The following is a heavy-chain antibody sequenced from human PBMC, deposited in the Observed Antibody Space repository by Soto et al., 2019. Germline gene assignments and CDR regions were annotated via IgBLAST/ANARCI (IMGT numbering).Heavy chain of an antibody. V-gene: IGHV3-48*03. D-gene: IGHD6-13*01. J-gene: IGHJ4*02. Sequence: PGGSLRLSCAASGFTFSSYEMNWVRQAPGKGLEWVSYISSSGSTIYYADSVKGRFTISRDNAKNSLYLQMNSLRAEDTAVYYCARGSLFRGPSSWIDYWGQGTLVTVSS. CDR1: GFTFSSYE. CDR3: ARGSLFRGPSSWIDY. CDR2: ISSSGSTI.